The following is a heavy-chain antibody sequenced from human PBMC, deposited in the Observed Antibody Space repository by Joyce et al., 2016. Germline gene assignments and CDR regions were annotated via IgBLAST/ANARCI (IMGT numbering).Heavy chain of an antibody. CDR2: VSDPSYYI. CDR1: GSTFSTLS. Sequence: QLVESGGGVVKPGGSLRLSCEASGSTFSTLSMSWFRQAPWKGLEWVAAVSDPSYYIFHAATVMGRFTVSRDNAKKTLYLQMNSLRAEDSAVFYCARGGISYYYAMDVWGQGTTVTVSS. CDR3: ARGGISYYYAMDV. J-gene: IGHJ6*02. D-gene: IGHD3-16*01. V-gene: IGHV3-21*01.